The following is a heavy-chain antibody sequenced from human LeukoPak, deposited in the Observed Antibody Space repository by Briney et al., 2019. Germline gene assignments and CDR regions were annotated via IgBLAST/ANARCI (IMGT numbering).Heavy chain of an antibody. CDR1: GGSISYYY. J-gene: IGHJ6*02. CDR2: IYYSGTT. V-gene: IGHV4-59*01. CDR3: AREDPQTTVPEGMDV. D-gene: IGHD4-17*01. Sequence: SETLSLTCTVSGGSISYYYWSWIRQSPEKGLEWIGYIYYSGTTNYNPPLKSRVTISVDTSKNQFSLQLRSVTAADTAVYYCAREDPQTTVPEGMDVWGQGTTVTVSS.